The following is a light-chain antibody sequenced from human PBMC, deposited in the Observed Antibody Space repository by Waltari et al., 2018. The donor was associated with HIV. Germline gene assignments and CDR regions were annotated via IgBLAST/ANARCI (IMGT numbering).Light chain of an antibody. CDR3: QQYNNWPIT. CDR1: QSVNTH. Sequence: EVVMTQSPATLSVSAGERATLSCRGSQSVNTHLAWYQQKPGQAPRLLIYGASTRATDIPARVSASGSGTEFTLTISSLQSEDFAVYYCQQYNNWPITFGQGTRLEIE. CDR2: GAS. V-gene: IGKV3-15*01. J-gene: IGKJ5*01.